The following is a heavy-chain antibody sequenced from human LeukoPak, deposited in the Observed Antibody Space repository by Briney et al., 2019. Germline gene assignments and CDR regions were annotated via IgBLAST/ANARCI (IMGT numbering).Heavy chain of an antibody. J-gene: IGHJ4*02. CDR2: VYASGST. CDR3: ARLPTVTFFDY. D-gene: IGHD4-17*01. Sequence: SETLSLTCTVSGGSITSGSYYWSWIRQPAGKGLEWIGRVYASGSTNYNPSLKSRVTISIDTSKNHFSLRLSSVTAADTAVYYCARLPTVTFFDYWGQGTLVTVSS. V-gene: IGHV4-61*02. CDR1: GGSITSGSYY.